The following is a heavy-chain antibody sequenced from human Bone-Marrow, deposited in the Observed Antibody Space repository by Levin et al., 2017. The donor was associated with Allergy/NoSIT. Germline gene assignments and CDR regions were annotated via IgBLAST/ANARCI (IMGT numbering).Heavy chain of an antibody. D-gene: IGHD3-10*01. V-gene: IGHV3-23*01. J-gene: IGHJ6*03. CDR2: IYGSGDLI. Sequence: GESLKISCAASGFTFNAYAMSWVRQPPGRGLEWGSTIYGSGDLIDTADSVKGRFTVSRDNSKNTVYLQMESLRAEDTAIYYCAKSGTVMGDMVYYYMDVWGKGTTVTVSS. CDR3: AKSGTVMGDMVYYYMDV. CDR1: GFTFNAYA.